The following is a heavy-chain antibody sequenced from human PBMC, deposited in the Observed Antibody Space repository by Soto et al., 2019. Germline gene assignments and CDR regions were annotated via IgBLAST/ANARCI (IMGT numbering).Heavy chain of an antibody. D-gene: IGHD2-21*02. CDR2: ISYDGNDK. J-gene: IGHJ4*02. V-gene: IGHV3-30-3*01. Sequence: QVQLVESGGGVVQPGRSLRLSCAASGFTFSPYTMHWVRQAPGKGLEWVAVISYDGNDKFYADSVKGRFTISRDNSKNTLYLQMHRLRAEDTAMYYCARGGGFCGGDCYKGGIDYWGQGTLVTVSS. CDR3: ARGGGFCGGDCYKGGIDY. CDR1: GFTFSPYT.